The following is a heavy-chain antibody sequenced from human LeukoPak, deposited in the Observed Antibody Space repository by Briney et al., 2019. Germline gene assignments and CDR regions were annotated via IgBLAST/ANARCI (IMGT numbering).Heavy chain of an antibody. D-gene: IGHD4-17*01. CDR2: ISGSGGST. Sequence: GGSLRLSCAASGFTFSTYAMSWVRQAPGKGLEWVSAISGSGGSTYYTDSVRGRFTISRDNSKNTLYLQMISLRAEDTAVYYCAKASVSTVTTGVFDYWGQGTLVTVSS. CDR3: AKASVSTVTTGVFDY. CDR1: GFTFSTYA. J-gene: IGHJ4*02. V-gene: IGHV3-23*01.